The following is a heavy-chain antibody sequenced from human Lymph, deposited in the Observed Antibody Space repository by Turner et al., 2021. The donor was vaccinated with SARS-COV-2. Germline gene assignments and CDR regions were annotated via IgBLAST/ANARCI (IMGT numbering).Heavy chain of an antibody. D-gene: IGHD6-6*01. CDR2: ISGSGGST. J-gene: IGHJ5*02. CDR3: ANLYSSSAAGDP. CDR1: GFTFSSYA. Sequence: EVQLLESGGGLVQPGGSLRLSGAASGFTFSSYAMSWVRQAPGKGLEWVSAISGSGGSTYYADSVKGRFTISRDNSKNTLYLQMNSLRAEDTAVYYCANLYSSSAAGDPWGQGTLVTVSS. V-gene: IGHV3-23*01.